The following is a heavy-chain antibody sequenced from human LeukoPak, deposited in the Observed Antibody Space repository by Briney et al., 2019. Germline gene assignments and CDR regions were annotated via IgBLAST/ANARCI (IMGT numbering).Heavy chain of an antibody. CDR3: AARYCSSISCYANWFDP. J-gene: IGHJ5*02. CDR1: GCSISSSSYY. D-gene: IGHD2-2*01. V-gene: IGHV4-39*01. Sequence: AETLSLTCTASGCSISSSSYYWGWIRQPPGKGVAWIGNIDYGGRTYYNPSLKSRVTISADTSKNQYSLKLSSVTGADTAVYYCAARYCSSISCYANWFDPWGEGDLVTVSS. CDR2: IDYGGRT.